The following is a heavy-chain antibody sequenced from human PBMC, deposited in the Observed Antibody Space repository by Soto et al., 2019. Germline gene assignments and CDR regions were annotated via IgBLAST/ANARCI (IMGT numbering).Heavy chain of an antibody. CDR1: GFSLSTSGVG. D-gene: IGHD6-13*01. CDR3: AHRLVYSSSMDV. Sequence: QITLKESGPTQVKPTQPLTLTCTFSGFSLSTSGVGVGWIRQPPGKALEWLALIYWDDDKRYSPSLKSRLTITKDTSKNQVVLTMTDMDPVDTAAYYCAHRLVYSSSMDVWGRGTTVTVSS. V-gene: IGHV2-5*02. CDR2: IYWDDDK. J-gene: IGHJ6*02.